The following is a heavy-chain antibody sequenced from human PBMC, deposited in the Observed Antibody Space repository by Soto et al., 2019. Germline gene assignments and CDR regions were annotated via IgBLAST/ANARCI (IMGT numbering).Heavy chain of an antibody. Sequence: QVQLVQSGAEVKKPGSSVKVSCKASGGTFSSYTISWVRQAPGQGLAWMGRIIPILGIANYAQKFQGRVTITADKSTSTAYMELSSLRSEYTAVYYCARSGYDDAFDIWGQGTMVTVSS. CDR1: GGTFSSYT. CDR2: IIPILGIA. J-gene: IGHJ3*02. V-gene: IGHV1-69*02. D-gene: IGHD5-12*01. CDR3: ARSGYDDAFDI.